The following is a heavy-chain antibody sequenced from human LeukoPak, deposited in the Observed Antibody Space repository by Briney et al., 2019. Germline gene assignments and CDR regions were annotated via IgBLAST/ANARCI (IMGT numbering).Heavy chain of an antibody. J-gene: IGHJ4*02. CDR2: IYSGGGT. CDR3: ARVDNGFEY. D-gene: IGHD2-8*01. V-gene: IGHV3-66*01. Sequence: GGSLRLSCAASGFTVSSNHMSWVRQAPGKGLEWVSLIYSGGGTYYADSVKGRFTISRDNSKNTLYLQMSSLRAEDTAVYYCARVDNGFEYWGQGTLVTVSS. CDR1: GFTVSSNH.